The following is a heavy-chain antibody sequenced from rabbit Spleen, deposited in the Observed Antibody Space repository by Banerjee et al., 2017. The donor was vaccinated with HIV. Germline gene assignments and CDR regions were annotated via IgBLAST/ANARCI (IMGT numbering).Heavy chain of an antibody. V-gene: IGHV1S40*01. CDR2: IHVGTKNNI. J-gene: IGHJ4*01. CDR1: GFSFSAGYY. D-gene: IGHD1-1*01. CDR3: ARGLSRSNL. Sequence: QSLEESGGGLVKPGASLTLTCKASGFSFSAGYYMCWVRQAPGKGLEWIACIHVGTKNNIYYANWAKGRFTISKTSSTTVTLQMTSLTAADTAKYFCARGLSRSNLWGQGTLVTVS.